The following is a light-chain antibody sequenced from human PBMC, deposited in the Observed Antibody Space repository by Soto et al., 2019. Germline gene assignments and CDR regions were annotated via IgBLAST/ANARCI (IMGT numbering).Light chain of an antibody. CDR3: LQDYIYPRT. CDR1: QGIRND. CDR2: AAA. J-gene: IGKJ1*01. Sequence: AVQLTQSPSSLSASVGDRVTITCRASQGIRNDLGWYQQKPGKAPKLLIYAAASLQTGVPSRFSGSGSGTDFTLTISSLQPEDFATYYCLQDYIYPRTFGQGTKVDI. V-gene: IGKV1-6*01.